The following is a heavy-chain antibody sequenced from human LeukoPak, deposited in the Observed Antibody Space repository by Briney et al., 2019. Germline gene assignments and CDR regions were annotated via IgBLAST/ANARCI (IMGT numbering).Heavy chain of an antibody. D-gene: IGHD7-27*01. CDR1: GGSVSSGSYY. CDR3: ARCPRGAPWGYFQH. CDR2: IYYSGST. Sequence: PSETLSLTCTVSGGSVSSGSYYWSWIRQPPGKGLEWIGYIYYSGSTNYNPSLKSRVTISVDTSKNQFSLKLSSVTAADTAVYYCARCPRGAPWGYFQHWGQGTLVTVSS. V-gene: IGHV4-61*01. J-gene: IGHJ1*01.